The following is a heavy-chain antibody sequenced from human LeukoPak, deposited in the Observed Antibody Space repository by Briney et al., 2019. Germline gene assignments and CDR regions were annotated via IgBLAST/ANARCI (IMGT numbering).Heavy chain of an antibody. CDR1: GGSISSYY. J-gene: IGHJ6*02. Sequence: SETLSLTCTVSGGSISSYYWSWIWQPAGKGLEWIGRIYTSGSTNYNPSLKSRVTMSVDTSKNQFSLKLSSVTAADTAVYYCARGMASYYYYGMDVWGQGTTVTVSS. D-gene: IGHD2-8*01. V-gene: IGHV4-4*07. CDR2: IYTSGST. CDR3: ARGMASYYYYGMDV.